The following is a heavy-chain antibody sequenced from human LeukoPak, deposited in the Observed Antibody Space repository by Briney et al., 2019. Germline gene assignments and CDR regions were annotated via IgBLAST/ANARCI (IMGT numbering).Heavy chain of an antibody. CDR1: GGSISSGSYY. D-gene: IGHD2-2*02. J-gene: IGHJ4*02. Sequence: SQTLSLTCTVSGGSISSGSYYWSWIRQPAGKGLEWIGRIYTSGSTNYNPSLKSRVTISVDTSKNQFSLKLSSVTAADTAVYYCARLAPAYCSSTSCYIFDYWGQGTLVTVSS. V-gene: IGHV4-61*02. CDR2: IYTSGST. CDR3: ARLAPAYCSSTSCYIFDY.